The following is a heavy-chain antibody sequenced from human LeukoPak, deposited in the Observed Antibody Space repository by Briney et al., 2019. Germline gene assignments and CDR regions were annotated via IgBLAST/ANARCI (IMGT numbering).Heavy chain of an antibody. CDR3: ACRPHAADIVVVVAATQAPATYNWFDP. D-gene: IGHD2-15*01. V-gene: IGHV4-34*01. CDR2: INHSGST. CDR1: GGSFSGYY. J-gene: IGHJ5*02. Sequence: SETLSLTCAVYGGSFSGYYWSWIRQPPGKGLEWIGEINHSGSTNYNPSLKSRVTISVDTSKNQFSLKLSSVTAADTGVYYCACRPHAADIVVVVAATQAPATYNWFDPWGQGTLVTVSS.